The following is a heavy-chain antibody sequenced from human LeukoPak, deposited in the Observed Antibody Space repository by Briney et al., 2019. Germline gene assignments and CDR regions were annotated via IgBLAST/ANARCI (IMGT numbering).Heavy chain of an antibody. CDR1: SGSISRHY. V-gene: IGHV4-59*11. CDR2: ILYSGST. J-gene: IGHJ4*02. CDR3: ARAGGEQVDY. Sequence: SQTLSLTCTLSSGSISRHYWSCIRQPPGKGREWIGYILYSGSTNYNPSLKSRVTISVGTSKTQFSVKLSSVTGADTAVYYCARAGGEQVDYCGQETLVTVSS. D-gene: IGHD1-26*01.